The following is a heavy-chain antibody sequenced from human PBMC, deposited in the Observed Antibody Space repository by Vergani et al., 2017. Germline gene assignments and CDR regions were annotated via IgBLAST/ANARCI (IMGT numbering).Heavy chain of an antibody. J-gene: IGHJ3*01. CDR2: IYYSGSA. D-gene: IGHD3-10*01. Sequence: QVQLQESGPGLVKPPETLSLACTVPGGSTSSYYWRWIRQPPGKGLEWIGYIYYSGSAKYNPSLESRVTMSVDTSKNQFSLNLTSVTAADTAVYYCARSYGYDAFDVWGQGTKVTVSS. CDR1: GGSTSSYY. V-gene: IGHV4-59*01. CDR3: ARSYGYDAFDV.